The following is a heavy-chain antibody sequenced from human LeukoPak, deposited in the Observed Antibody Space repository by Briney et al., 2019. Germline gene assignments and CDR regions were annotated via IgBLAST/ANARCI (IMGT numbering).Heavy chain of an antibody. CDR2: ISGSGDST. CDR1: GFTFSSYA. CDR3: AKDQSGWYQSSHYFDY. V-gene: IGHV3-23*01. Sequence: GGSLRLSCAASGFTFSSYAMSWVRQAPGKGLEWVSAISGSGDSTYYADSVKGRFTISRDNSKNTLYLQMNSLSAEDTAVYYCAKDQSGWYQSSHYFDYWGQGTLVTVSS. D-gene: IGHD6-19*01. J-gene: IGHJ4*02.